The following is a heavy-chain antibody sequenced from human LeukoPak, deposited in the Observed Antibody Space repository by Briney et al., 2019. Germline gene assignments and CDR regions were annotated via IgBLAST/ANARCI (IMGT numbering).Heavy chain of an antibody. J-gene: IGHJ4*02. D-gene: IGHD4/OR15-4a*01. CDR1: GFTFSSYN. CDR2: ISTDSKYI. Sequence: GWSLRLSCAASGFTFSSYNMNWVRQAPGEGPEWLSFISTDSKYIYYADSVKGRYTISRDNGKNSLFLQMNSLRVEDTAVYYCARGDYGGFDYWGQGTLVTVSS. V-gene: IGHV3-21*01. CDR3: ARGDYGGFDY.